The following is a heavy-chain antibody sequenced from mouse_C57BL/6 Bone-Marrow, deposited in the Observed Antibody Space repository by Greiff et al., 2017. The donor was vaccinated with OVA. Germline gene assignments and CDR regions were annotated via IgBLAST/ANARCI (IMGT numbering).Heavy chain of an antibody. V-gene: IGHV2-6-1*01. CDR3: ARQGGSTVVAAYYAMDY. D-gene: IGHD1-1*01. J-gene: IGHJ4*01. CDR1: GFSLTSYG. CDR2: IWSDGST. Sequence: QVQLQESGPGLVAPSQSLSITCTVSGFSLTSYGVHWVRQPPGKGLEWLVVIWSDGSTTYNSALKSRLSISKDNSKSQVFLKMNSLQTDDTAMYYCARQGGSTVVAAYYAMDYWGQGTSVTVSS.